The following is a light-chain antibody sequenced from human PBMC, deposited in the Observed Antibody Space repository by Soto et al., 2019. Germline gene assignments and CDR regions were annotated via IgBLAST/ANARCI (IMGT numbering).Light chain of an antibody. CDR2: EGS. CDR3: CSYAGSSTLV. Sequence: QSALTQPASVSGSPGQSITISCTGTSSDVGSYNLVSWYQQHPGKAPKIMIYEGSKRPSGVSNRFAGSKSGNTASLTISGLQDEDEADYYCCSYAGSSTLVFGGGTKLTVL. V-gene: IGLV2-23*01. CDR1: SSDVGSYNL. J-gene: IGLJ2*01.